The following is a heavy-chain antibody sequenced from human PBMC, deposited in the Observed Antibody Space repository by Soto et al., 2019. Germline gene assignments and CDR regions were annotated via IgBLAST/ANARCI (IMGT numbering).Heavy chain of an antibody. CDR1: GGTFSSYA. D-gene: IGHD2-2*01. Sequence: SVKVSCKASGGTFSSYAISWVRQAPGQGLEWMGGIIPIFGTANYAQKFQGRVTITADESTSTAYMELSSLRSEDTAVYYCAVGGIVVVPAAMSDYYFDYWGQGTLVTVSS. CDR3: AVGGIVVVPAAMSDYYFDY. CDR2: IIPIFGTA. J-gene: IGHJ4*02. V-gene: IGHV1-69*01.